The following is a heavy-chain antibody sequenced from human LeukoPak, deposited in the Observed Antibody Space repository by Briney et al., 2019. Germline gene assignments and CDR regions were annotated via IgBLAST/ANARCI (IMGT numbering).Heavy chain of an antibody. Sequence: ASVKVSCKASGYTFTGYYMHWVRQAPGQGLEWMGWISTGNGNTNYGQKFQGRVTMTTDTSTDTAYMELRSLRSDDTAMYYCARASNWNYALGYWGQGTLVTVSS. J-gene: IGHJ4*02. CDR2: ISTGNGNT. V-gene: IGHV1-18*04. CDR3: ARASNWNYALGY. CDR1: GYTFTGYY. D-gene: IGHD1-7*01.